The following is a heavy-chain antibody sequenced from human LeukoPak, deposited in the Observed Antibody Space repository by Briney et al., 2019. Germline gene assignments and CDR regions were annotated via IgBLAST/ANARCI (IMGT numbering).Heavy chain of an antibody. CDR2: ISPYGSST. J-gene: IGHJ4*02. V-gene: IGHV3-74*01. D-gene: IGHD1-26*01. CDR1: GFTFSSYW. CDR3: DGGSGDFDY. Sequence: GGSLRPSCAASGFTFSSYWMHWVRQAPGKGLVWVSRISPYGSSTSYADSVKGRFTISRDNAKNTVYLQMNSLRAEDTAVYYCDGGSGDFDYWGQGTLVTVSS.